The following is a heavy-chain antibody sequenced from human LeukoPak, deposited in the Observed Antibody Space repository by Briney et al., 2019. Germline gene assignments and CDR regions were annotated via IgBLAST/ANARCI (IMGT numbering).Heavy chain of an antibody. CDR1: GGSFSGYY. Sequence: PSETLSLTCAVYGGSFSGYYWSWIRQPPGKGLEWIGEINHSGSTNYNPSLKSRVTISVDTSKNQFSLKLSSVTAADTAVYYCAREGGGVAVAVSLYYYYYMDVWGKGTTVTVSS. D-gene: IGHD6-19*01. CDR2: INHSGST. V-gene: IGHV4-34*01. CDR3: AREGGGVAVAVSLYYYYYMDV. J-gene: IGHJ6*03.